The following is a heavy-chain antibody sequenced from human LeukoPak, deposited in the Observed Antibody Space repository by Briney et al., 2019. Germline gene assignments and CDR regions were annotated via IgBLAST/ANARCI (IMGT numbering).Heavy chain of an antibody. V-gene: IGHV3-74*01. CDR3: AGRRRDGYNYSDY. CDR1: VFTFSSYW. Sequence: GGSLRLSCAVSVFTFSSYWMYWVRQAPGKGLVWVSRITSDGSSTFYADSVKGRFTISRDNAKNTLYLQMNSLRAEDTAVYYCAGRRRDGYNYSDYWGQGTLVTVSS. D-gene: IGHD5-24*01. J-gene: IGHJ4*02. CDR2: ITSDGSST.